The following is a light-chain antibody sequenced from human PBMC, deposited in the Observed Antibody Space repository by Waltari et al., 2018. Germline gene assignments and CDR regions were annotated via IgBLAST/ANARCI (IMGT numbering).Light chain of an antibody. V-gene: IGKV3-15*01. Sequence: EIVVTQSPATLSVSPGERATLSCRVSQSVFSNLAWSQQKPGQAPRLLINGASTRATGIPARFSGSGSGTEFTLTISSMQSEDFAVYYCQQYNNWPYTFGQGTKLEIK. CDR1: QSVFSN. CDR2: GAS. J-gene: IGKJ2*01. CDR3: QQYNNWPYT.